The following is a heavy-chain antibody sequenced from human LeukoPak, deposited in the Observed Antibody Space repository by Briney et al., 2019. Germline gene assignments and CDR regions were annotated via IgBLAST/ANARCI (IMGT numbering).Heavy chain of an antibody. CDR1: GFTFSSYG. CDR2: ISYDGRNK. J-gene: IGHJ4*02. V-gene: IGHV3-30*03. CDR3: AREGITAAADY. Sequence: PGRSLRLSCAASGFTFSSYGMHWVRQAPGKGLEWVALISYDGRNKFYADSVKGRFTLSRDSSKNTLYLQMNSLRAEDTALYYCAREGITAAADYWGQGTLVTVSS. D-gene: IGHD6-13*01.